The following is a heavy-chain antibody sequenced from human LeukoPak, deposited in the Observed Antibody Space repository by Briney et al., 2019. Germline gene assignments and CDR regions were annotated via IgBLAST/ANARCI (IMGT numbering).Heavy chain of an antibody. CDR2: ISDGGST. Sequence: GGSLRLSCAASGFTISSNYMNRGRQTPGKGLYWVSVISDGGSTYYADSVRGRFTISRDNSKNTVFLQMNSLRVEDTAVYYCARGVFDWGQGTLVTVSS. CDR1: GFTISSNY. J-gene: IGHJ4*02. D-gene: IGHD3-3*01. CDR3: ARGVFD. V-gene: IGHV3-53*01.